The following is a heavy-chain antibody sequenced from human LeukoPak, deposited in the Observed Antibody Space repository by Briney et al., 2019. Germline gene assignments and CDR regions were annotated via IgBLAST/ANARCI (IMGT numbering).Heavy chain of an antibody. J-gene: IGHJ4*02. CDR2: ISGSGGST. D-gene: IGHD3-9*01. CDR3: AKGWAGYYDILTGYWFDY. V-gene: IGHV3-23*01. CDR1: GFTFSSYA. Sequence: GGSLRLSCAASGFTFSSYAMSWVRQAPGKGLEWVSAISGSGGSTYYVDSVKGRFTISRDNSKNTLYLQMNSLRAEDTAVYYCAKGWAGYYDILTGYWFDYWGQGTLVTVSS.